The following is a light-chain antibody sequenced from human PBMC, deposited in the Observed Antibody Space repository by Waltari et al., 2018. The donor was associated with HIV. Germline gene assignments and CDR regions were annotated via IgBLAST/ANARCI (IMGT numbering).Light chain of an antibody. CDR2: QDT. Sequence: SSELTQAPSVSVSPGQTASPPCSGDKLGDRYASWYQQKPGPSPVLVIHQDTKRPSGISERFSGSNSGNTATLTISGTQAMDEADYYCQVWDNSSAVVFGGGTKLTVL. V-gene: IGLV3-1*01. J-gene: IGLJ2*01. CDR1: KLGDRY. CDR3: QVWDNSSAVV.